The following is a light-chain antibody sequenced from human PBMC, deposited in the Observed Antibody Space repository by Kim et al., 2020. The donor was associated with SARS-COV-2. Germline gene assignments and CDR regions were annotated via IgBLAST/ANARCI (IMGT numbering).Light chain of an antibody. CDR1: RLGDKY. Sequence: GYPVQTASITCSGYRLGDKYACWYQQKPGQSPVLVIYQDSKRPSGIPERFSGSNTGNTATLTISGTQAMDEADYYCQAWDSSTAVFGGGTQLTVL. V-gene: IGLV3-1*01. CDR2: QDS. J-gene: IGLJ2*01. CDR3: QAWDSSTAV.